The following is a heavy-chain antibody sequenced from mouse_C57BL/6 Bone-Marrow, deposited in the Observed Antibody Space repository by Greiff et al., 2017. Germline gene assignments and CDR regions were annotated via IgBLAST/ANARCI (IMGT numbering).Heavy chain of an antibody. CDR3: ARLEFDGSSGDWYFDV. V-gene: IGHV1-85*01. Sequence: VQLQQSGPELVKPGASVKLSCKASGYTFTSYDINWVKQRPGPGLEWIGWIYPRDGSTKSNEKFKGKATLTVDTSSRTAYMELHSLTSEDSAVYFCARLEFDGSSGDWYFDVWGTGTTVTVSS. CDR1: GYTFTSYD. CDR2: IYPRDGST. J-gene: IGHJ1*03. D-gene: IGHD1-1*01.